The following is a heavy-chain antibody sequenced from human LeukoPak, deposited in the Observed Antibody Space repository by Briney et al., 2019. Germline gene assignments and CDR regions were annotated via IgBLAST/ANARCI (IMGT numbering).Heavy chain of an antibody. J-gene: IGHJ3*02. D-gene: IGHD3-16*01. CDR3: AKSSGGSSRAFDI. V-gene: IGHV3-30*18. Sequence: QAGGSLRLSCAASGFTFSSYGMHWVRQAPGKGLEWVAVISYDGSNKYYADSVKGRLTISRDNSKNTLYLQMNSLRAEDTAVYYCAKSSGGSSRAFDIWGQGTMVTVSS. CDR1: GFTFSSYG. CDR2: ISYDGSNK.